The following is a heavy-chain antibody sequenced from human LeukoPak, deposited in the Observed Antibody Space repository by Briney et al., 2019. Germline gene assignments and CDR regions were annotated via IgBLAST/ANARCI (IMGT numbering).Heavy chain of an antibody. V-gene: IGHV3-7*05. D-gene: IGHD6-13*01. CDR3: SRWGTYSSSWLGAFDM. CDR2: IKQDGSET. CDR1: GFTFNTYS. Sequence: GGSLRLSCAASGFTFNTYSMTWVRQAPGKGLEWVANIKQDGSETYYVDSVKGRFTTSRDNARNSLHLQMNSLRAEDTAVYYCSRWGTYSSSWLGAFDMWGQGTMVTVSS. J-gene: IGHJ3*02.